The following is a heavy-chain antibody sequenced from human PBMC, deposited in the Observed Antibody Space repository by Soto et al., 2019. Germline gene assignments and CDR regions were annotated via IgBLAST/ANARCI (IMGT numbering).Heavy chain of an antibody. CDR3: ARDERDENRYSSSWNYFDY. D-gene: IGHD6-13*01. CDR2: ISYDGSNK. V-gene: IGHV3-30-3*01. Sequence: GGSLRLSCAASGFTFSSYAMHWVHQAPGKGLEWVAVISYDGSNKYYADSVKGRFTISRDNSKNTLYLQMNSLRAEDTAVYYCARDERDENRYSSSWNYFDYWGQGTLVTVSS. J-gene: IGHJ4*02. CDR1: GFTFSSYA.